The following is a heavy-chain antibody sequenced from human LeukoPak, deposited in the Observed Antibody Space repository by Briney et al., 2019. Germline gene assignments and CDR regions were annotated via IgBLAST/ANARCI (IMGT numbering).Heavy chain of an antibody. CDR2: INWNGGST. D-gene: IGHD1-14*01. J-gene: IGHJ1*01. CDR3: AKDRAPYRPHNAEYFQH. V-gene: IGHV3-20*04. Sequence: GGSLRLSCAASGFTFDDYGMSWVRQAPGKGLEWVSGINWNGGSTGYADSVKGRFTISRDNSKNTLYLQMNSLRAEDTAVYYCAKDRAPYRPHNAEYFQHWGQGTLVTVSS. CDR1: GFTFDDYG.